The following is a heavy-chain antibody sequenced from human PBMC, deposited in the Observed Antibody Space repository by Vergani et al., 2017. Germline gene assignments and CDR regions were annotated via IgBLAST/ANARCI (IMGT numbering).Heavy chain of an antibody. CDR2: IYYSGST. J-gene: IGHJ4*02. Sequence: QVQLQESGPGLVKPSETLSLTCTVSGGSVSSGSYYWSWIRQPPGKGLEWIGYIYYSGSTNYNPSLKSRVTISVDTSKNQFSLKLSSVTAADRAVYYCARGGWEPYYFDYWGQGTLVTVSS. CDR1: GGSVSSGSYY. CDR3: ARGGWEPYYFDY. V-gene: IGHV4-61*01. D-gene: IGHD1-26*01.